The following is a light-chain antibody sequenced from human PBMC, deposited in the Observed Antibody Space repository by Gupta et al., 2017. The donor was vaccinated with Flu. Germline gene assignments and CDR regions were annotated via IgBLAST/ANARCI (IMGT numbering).Light chain of an antibody. V-gene: IGKV3-20*01. CDR2: GAS. J-gene: IGKJ2*03. CDR1: QSVSNNY. CDR3: QQYVSSPS. Sequence: EIVLTQSPGTLSLSPGERATLSCRASQSVSNNYLAWYQQKPGQAPRLLVYGASSSATGIPDRFSGSGSLKDFTLTISRREPEDFAVYYGQQYVSSPSFGQGTKLEIK.